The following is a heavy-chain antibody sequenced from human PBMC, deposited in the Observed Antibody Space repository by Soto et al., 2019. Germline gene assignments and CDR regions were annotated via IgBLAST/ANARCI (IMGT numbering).Heavy chain of an antibody. V-gene: IGHV4-31*03. CDR2: IYYSGST. CDR3: ARNLWDSTWFDP. J-gene: IGHJ5*02. CDR1: GGSISSGGYY. D-gene: IGHD1-26*01. Sequence: PSETLSLTCTVSGGSISSGGYYWSWIRQHPGKGLEWIGYIYYSGSTYYNPSLKSRVTISVDTSKNQFSLKLSSVTAADTAVYYCARNLWDSTWFDPWGQGTLLTGSS.